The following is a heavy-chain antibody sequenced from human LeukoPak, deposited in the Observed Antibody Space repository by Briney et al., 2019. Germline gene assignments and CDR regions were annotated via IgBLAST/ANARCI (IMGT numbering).Heavy chain of an antibody. CDR2: INPNSGGT. J-gene: IGHJ6*02. CDR3: ARLHPYCSSTSCHLRSYGMDV. V-gene: IGHV1-2*02. Sequence: ASVKVSCKASGYTFTGYYMHWVRQAPGQGLEWMGWINPNSGGTNYAQKFQGRVTMTRDTSTSTAYMELSRLRSDDTAVYYCARLHPYCSSTSCHLRSYGMDVWGQGTTVTVSS. CDR1: GYTFTGYY. D-gene: IGHD2-2*01.